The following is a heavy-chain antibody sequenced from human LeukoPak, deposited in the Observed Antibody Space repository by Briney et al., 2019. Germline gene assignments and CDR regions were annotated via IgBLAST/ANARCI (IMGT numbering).Heavy chain of an antibody. CDR1: GYTFTSYD. J-gene: IGHJ6*02. CDR2: MNPNSGNT. D-gene: IGHD2-2*01. V-gene: IGHV1-8*01. Sequence: ASVKVSCKASGYTFTSYDINGVRQATGQGLEWMGWMNPNSGNTGYAQKFQGRVTMTRNTSISTAYMELSSLRSEDTAVYYCARSGVVVPAAMNYYYGMDVWGQGTTVTVSS. CDR3: ARSGVVVPAAMNYYYGMDV.